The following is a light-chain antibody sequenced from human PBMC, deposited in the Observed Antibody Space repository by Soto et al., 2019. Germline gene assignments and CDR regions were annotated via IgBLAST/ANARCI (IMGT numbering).Light chain of an antibody. CDR3: QQYGRSVPWT. CDR1: QSVSSSY. J-gene: IGKJ1*01. CDR2: GAS. Sequence: EIVLTQSPGILSLSPGERATLSCRASQSVSSSYLAWYQQKPGQAPRLLIYGASSRATGIPDRFSGSGSGTDFTLTISRLEPEDFAVYYCQQYGRSVPWTFGQGPKVDIK. V-gene: IGKV3-20*01.